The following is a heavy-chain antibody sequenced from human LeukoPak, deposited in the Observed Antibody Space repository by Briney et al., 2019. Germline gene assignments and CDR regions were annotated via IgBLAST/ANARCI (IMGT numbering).Heavy chain of an antibody. CDR1: GFTFSSYG. V-gene: IGHV3-30*02. Sequence: GGSLRLSCAASGFTFSSYGMHWVRQAPGKWLGWVAFIRYDGSNKYYADSVKARFTLSRDNSKNTMYLQMNTLRAEDTAVYYCATGYSSGWYGRLDYWGQGTLVTVSS. CDR3: ATGYSSGWYGRLDY. D-gene: IGHD6-19*01. CDR2: IRYDGSNK. J-gene: IGHJ4*02.